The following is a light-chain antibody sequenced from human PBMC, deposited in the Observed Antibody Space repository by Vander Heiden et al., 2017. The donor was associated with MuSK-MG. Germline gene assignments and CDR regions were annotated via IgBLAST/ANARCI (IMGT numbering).Light chain of an antibody. V-gene: IGKV3-15*01. CDR1: QSVSSN. J-gene: IGKJ2*01. CDR3: QQYNNWPPYT. Sequence: EIVMTQSPATLSVSPGERATLSCRASQSVSSNLAWYQQKPGQAPRLLIYGASTRATGIPARLSGSGYGTEFTLTISSRQSEDFAVYYCQQYNNWPPYTFGQGTKLEIK. CDR2: GAS.